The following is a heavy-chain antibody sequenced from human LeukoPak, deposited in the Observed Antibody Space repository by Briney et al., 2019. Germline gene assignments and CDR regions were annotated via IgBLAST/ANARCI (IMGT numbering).Heavy chain of an antibody. V-gene: IGHV3-30*18. J-gene: IGHJ4*02. CDR2: ISYDGSHK. Sequence: GGSLRLSCATPGFTFTTYGIHWVRQAPGKGLQWVAVISYDGSHKYYADSVKGRFTISRDNSKNTVYMEMRSLRPEDTAVYYCAKDLGPSGLGSGWPFDYWGQGTLGTVSS. D-gene: IGHD6-19*01. CDR3: AKDLGPSGLGSGWPFDY. CDR1: GFTFTTYG.